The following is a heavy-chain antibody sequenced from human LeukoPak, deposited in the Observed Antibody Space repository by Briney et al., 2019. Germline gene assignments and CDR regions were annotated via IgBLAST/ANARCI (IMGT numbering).Heavy chain of an antibody. J-gene: IGHJ5*02. CDR2: ISAYNGNT. Sequence: GASVKVSCKASGYTFTSYGISWVRQAPGQGLEWMGWISAYNGNTNYAQKLQGRVTMTTDTSTSTAYMELRSLRSDDTAVYYCARAVRFLAWPHHHNWFDPWGQGTLVTVSS. CDR1: GYTFTSYG. V-gene: IGHV1-18*01. CDR3: ARAVRFLAWPHHHNWFDP. D-gene: IGHD3-3*01.